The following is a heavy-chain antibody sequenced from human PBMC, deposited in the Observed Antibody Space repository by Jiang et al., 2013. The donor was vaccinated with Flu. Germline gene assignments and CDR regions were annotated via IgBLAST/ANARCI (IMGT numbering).Heavy chain of an antibody. CDR3: ARDDYSNYHFDY. Sequence: WVSSISSSSSYIYYADSVKGRFTISRDNAKNSLYLQMNSLRAEDTAVYYCARDDYSNYHFDYWGQGTLVTVSS. J-gene: IGHJ4*02. CDR2: ISSSSSYI. V-gene: IGHV3-21*01. D-gene: IGHD4-11*01.